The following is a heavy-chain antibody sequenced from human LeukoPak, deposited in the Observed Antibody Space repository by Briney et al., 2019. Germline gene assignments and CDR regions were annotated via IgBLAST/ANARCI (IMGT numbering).Heavy chain of an antibody. J-gene: IGHJ4*02. CDR1: GFSLSTSGVG. CDR3: AHSRVLIVYGGRVYFDY. V-gene: IGHV2-5*02. CDR2: LYWDDGK. D-gene: IGHD2-8*01. Sequence: SGPTLANPTQLLTLICTFSGFSLSTSGVGVGWIRQPPGKALEWLALLYWDDGKRYSPYLQCRLTITKDPSKNQVVLTMTNMDPVDTATYYCAHSRVLIVYGGRVYFDYWGQGTLVTVSS.